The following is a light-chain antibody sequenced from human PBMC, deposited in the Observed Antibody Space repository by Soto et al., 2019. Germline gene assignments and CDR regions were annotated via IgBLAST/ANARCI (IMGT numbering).Light chain of an antibody. CDR3: NSYTSSSTLYV. CDR2: DVS. V-gene: IGLV2-14*01. Sequence: QSVLTQPASVSGSPGQSITISCTGTSSDVGGYNYVSWYQQHPGKAPKLMIYDVSNRPSGVSNRFSGPKSGNTASLTISGLQAEDEADYYCNSYTSSSTLYVFGTGTKVTVL. CDR1: SSDVGGYNY. J-gene: IGLJ1*01.